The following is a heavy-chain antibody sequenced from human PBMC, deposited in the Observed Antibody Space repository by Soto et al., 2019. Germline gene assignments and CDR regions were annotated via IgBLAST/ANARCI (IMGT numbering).Heavy chain of an antibody. Sequence: GASVKVSCKASGYTFTSYAMHWVRQAPGQRLEWMGWINAGNGNTKYSQKFQGRVTITRDTSASTAYMELSSLRSEDTAVYYCARVRGTYLSRYYYSMDVWGQGTTVTVSS. J-gene: IGHJ6*02. CDR3: ARVRGTYLSRYYYSMDV. CDR2: INAGNGNT. V-gene: IGHV1-3*01. D-gene: IGHD1-26*01. CDR1: GYTFTSYA.